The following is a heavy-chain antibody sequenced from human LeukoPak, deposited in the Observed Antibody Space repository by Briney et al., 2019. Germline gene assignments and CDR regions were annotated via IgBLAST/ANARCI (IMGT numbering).Heavy chain of an antibody. Sequence: VGALRLSCAASGFTFSSYEMNWVRQAPGKGLEWVSKISSSGSAIYYADSVKGRFTISRDNAKSTLYLQMNSLRAEDTAVYYCARGGSLGYWGQGTLVTVSS. D-gene: IGHD6-19*01. J-gene: IGHJ4*02. CDR1: GFTFSSYE. CDR2: ISSSGSAI. CDR3: ARGGSLGY. V-gene: IGHV3-48*03.